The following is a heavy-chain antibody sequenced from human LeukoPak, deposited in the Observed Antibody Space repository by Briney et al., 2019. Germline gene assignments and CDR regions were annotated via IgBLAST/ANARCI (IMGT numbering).Heavy chain of an antibody. V-gene: IGHV3-30*03. CDR1: GFTFSSYG. D-gene: IGHD6-6*01. CDR2: ISYDGSNK. CDR3: ARGNLAAPLDY. J-gene: IGHJ4*02. Sequence: GGSLRLSCAASGFTFSSYGMHWVRQARGKGLEWVAVISYDGSNKYYADSVKGRFTISRDNSKNTLYLQMNSLRAEDTAVYYCARGNLAAPLDYWGQGTLVTVSS.